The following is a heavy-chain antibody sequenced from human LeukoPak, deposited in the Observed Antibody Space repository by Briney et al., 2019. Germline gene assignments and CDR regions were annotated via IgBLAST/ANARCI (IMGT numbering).Heavy chain of an antibody. CDR1: GYTFTSYG. J-gene: IGHJ4*02. D-gene: IGHD3-10*01. Sequence: ASVKVSCKASGYTFTSYGISLVRQAPGQGLEWMGWISAYNGNTNYAQKLQGRVTMTTDTSTSTAYMELRSLRSDDTAVYYCAREVNYAVRGVVDYWGQGTLVTVSS. CDR2: ISAYNGNT. CDR3: AREVNYAVRGVVDY. V-gene: IGHV1-18*01.